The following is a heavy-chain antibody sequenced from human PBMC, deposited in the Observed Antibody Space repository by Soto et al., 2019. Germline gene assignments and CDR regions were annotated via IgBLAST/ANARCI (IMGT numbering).Heavy chain of an antibody. CDR3: ARVWSPSFCGKDV. CDR1: GYTFTSYY. Sequence: GASVKVSCKASGYTFTSYYMHWVRQAPGQGLEWMGIINPTGGSTSYAQKFQGRVTMTRDTSTRTVYMELSSLRSEDTAVYSCARVWSPSFCGKDVWGQGTTVTV. J-gene: IGHJ6*02. CDR2: INPTGGST. D-gene: IGHD2-8*02. V-gene: IGHV1-46*01.